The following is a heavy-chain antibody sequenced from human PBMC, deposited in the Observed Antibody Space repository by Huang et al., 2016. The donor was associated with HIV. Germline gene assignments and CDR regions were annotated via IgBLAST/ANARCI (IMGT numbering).Heavy chain of an antibody. J-gene: IGHJ5*02. D-gene: IGHD3-16*01. CDR1: GGSFSRSY. CDR2: INHVGNT. V-gene: IGHV4-34*01. Sequence: QVQLQQWGAGLLKPSETLSLTCAVYGGSFSRSYWNWIRQSPGKGVEWIGQINHVGNTNDDPSLGSRVSMSVDTSKNQFSLKLNSVTGADTAMYYCAREVMISFGGPFDPWGQGTLVTVSS. CDR3: AREVMISFGGPFDP.